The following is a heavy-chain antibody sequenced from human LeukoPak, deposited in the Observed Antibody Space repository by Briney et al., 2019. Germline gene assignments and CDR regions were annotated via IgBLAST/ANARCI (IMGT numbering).Heavy chain of an antibody. CDR2: INPNNGDT. CDR3: ARVWGYCSSTSCYTGGFDP. Sequence: ASVKVSCKASGYTFTGYYMHWVRQAPGQGLEWMGWINPNNGDTNYAQKFQGKITTTRDTSISTAYMELSRLRSDDTAVYYCARVWGYCSSTSCYTGGFDPWGQGTLVTVSS. V-gene: IGHV1-2*02. CDR1: GYTFTGYY. J-gene: IGHJ5*02. D-gene: IGHD2-2*02.